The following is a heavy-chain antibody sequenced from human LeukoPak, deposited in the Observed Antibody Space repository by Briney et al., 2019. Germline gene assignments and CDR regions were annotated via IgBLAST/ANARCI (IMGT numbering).Heavy chain of an antibody. CDR2: ISYDGSNK. D-gene: IGHD6-13*01. CDR3: AEIAAVDY. Sequence: GRSLRLSCAASGFTFSSYGMHWVRQAPGKGLEWVAVISYDGSNKYYADSVKGRFTISRDNSKNTLYLQMNSLRAEDTAVYYCAEIAAVDYWGQGTLVTVSS. CDR1: GFTFSSYG. V-gene: IGHV3-30*18. J-gene: IGHJ4*02.